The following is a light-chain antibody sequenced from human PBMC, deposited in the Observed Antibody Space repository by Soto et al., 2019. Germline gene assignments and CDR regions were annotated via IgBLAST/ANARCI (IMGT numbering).Light chain of an antibody. CDR2: GAS. Sequence: EILMTQSPATLSVSPGERATLSCRASQSISSDLAWYQQKPGQPPRLLIYGASSGATGLPARFRGSGSETEFTLTISSLQSEDFAVYFCQQYNDWHTFGQGTKVEFK. V-gene: IGKV3-15*01. CDR3: QQYNDWHT. J-gene: IGKJ1*01. CDR1: QSISSD.